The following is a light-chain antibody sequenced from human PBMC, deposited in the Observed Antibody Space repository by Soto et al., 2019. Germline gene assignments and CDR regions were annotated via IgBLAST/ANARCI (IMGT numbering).Light chain of an antibody. J-gene: IGKJ1*01. V-gene: IGKV3-15*01. CDR1: QSVAGN. Sequence: EIVMTQSPATLSVSPGERATLSCRASQSVAGNLAWYQQKPGQAPRLLIYGASTRATGIPARFSGSGSGTEFTLTISSLQSEDFAVYYCQQYNNWPRTFGQGTKVEIK. CDR2: GAS. CDR3: QQYNNWPRT.